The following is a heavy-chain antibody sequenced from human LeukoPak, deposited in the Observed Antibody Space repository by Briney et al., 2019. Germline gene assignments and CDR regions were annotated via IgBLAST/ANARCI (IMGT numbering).Heavy chain of an antibody. V-gene: IGHV4-34*01. CDR2: INHSGST. J-gene: IGHJ4*02. Sequence: SETLSLTCAVYGGSFSGYYWSWIRQPPGKGLEWIGEINHSGSTNYNPSLKSRVTISVDTSKNQFSLKLNSVTAADTAVYYCASTYYYDSSGYYVLDYWGQGTLVTASS. D-gene: IGHD3-22*01. CDR3: ASTYYYDSSGYYVLDY. CDR1: GGSFSGYY.